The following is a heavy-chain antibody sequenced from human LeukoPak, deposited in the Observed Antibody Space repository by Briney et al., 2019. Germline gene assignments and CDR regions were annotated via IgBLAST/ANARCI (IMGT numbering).Heavy chain of an antibody. CDR2: IWYDGSNK. J-gene: IGHJ6*02. V-gene: IGHV3-33*01. CDR3: AREDVVVTDYGMDV. D-gene: IGHD2-21*02. CDR1: GFTFSSYG. Sequence: GGSLRLSCAASGFTFSSYGMHWVRQAPGKGLEWVAVIWYDGSNKYYAASVKGRFTISRDNSKNTLYLQMNSLRAEDTAVYYCAREDVVVTDYGMDVWGQGTTVTVSS.